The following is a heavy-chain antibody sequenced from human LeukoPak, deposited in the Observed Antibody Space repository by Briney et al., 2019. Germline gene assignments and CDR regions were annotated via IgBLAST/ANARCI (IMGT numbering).Heavy chain of an antibody. Sequence: GASVKVSCKASGYTXTGYYMHWVRQAPGQGLEWMGWINPNSGGTNYAQKFQGRVTMTRDTSISTAYMELSRLRPDDTAVYYCARSCSGGSCYLDYWGQGTLVTVSS. CDR2: INPNSGGT. CDR3: ARSCSGGSCYLDY. D-gene: IGHD2-15*01. V-gene: IGHV1-2*02. CDR1: GYTXTGYY. J-gene: IGHJ4*02.